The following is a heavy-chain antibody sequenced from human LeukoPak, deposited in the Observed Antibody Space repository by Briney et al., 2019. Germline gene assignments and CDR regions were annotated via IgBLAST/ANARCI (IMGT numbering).Heavy chain of an antibody. J-gene: IGHJ4*02. CDR2: INHSGST. Sequence: PSETLSLTCAVYGGSFSGYYWSWIRQPPGKGLEWIGEINHSGSTNYNPSLKSRVTISVDTSKNQFSLKLSSVTAADTAVYYCARAEVVDTAMVTSNYWGQGTLVTVSS. CDR3: ARAEVVDTAMVTSNY. CDR1: GGSFSGYY. V-gene: IGHV4-34*01. D-gene: IGHD5-18*01.